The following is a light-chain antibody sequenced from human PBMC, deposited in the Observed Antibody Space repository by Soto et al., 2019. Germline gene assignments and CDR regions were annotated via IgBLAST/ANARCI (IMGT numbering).Light chain of an antibody. V-gene: IGKV3-11*01. CDR2: DAS. CDR3: QHRSGFT. CDR1: QSVNNY. J-gene: IGKJ3*01. Sequence: EIVLTQSPATLSLSPGERATLSCRASQSVNNYLAWYQQKPGQAPRLLIYDASDRATGIPARFSGSGSGTDFTLTMSSLEPEDFAVYFCQHRSGFTFGPGTKVEI.